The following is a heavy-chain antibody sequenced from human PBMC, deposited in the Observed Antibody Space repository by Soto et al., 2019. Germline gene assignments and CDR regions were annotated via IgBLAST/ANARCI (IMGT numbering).Heavy chain of an antibody. Sequence: EVQLVESGGGLVKPGGSLRFSCAASGFTFSSYTMNWVRQAPGKGLEWVANIKQDGSEKYYVDSVKGRFTISRDNAKNSLYLQMNSLRAEDTAVYYCARLGYCSSTSCFGTFYYYYYGMDVWGQGTTVTVSS. CDR1: GFTFSSYT. V-gene: IGHV3-7*03. CDR2: IKQDGSEK. D-gene: IGHD2-2*01. CDR3: ARLGYCSSTSCFGTFYYYYYGMDV. J-gene: IGHJ6*02.